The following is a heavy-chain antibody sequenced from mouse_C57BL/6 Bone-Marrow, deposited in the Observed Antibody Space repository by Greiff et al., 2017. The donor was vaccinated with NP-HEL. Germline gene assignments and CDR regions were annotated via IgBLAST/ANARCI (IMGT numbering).Heavy chain of an antibody. Sequence: DVKLQESGPGLVKPSQSLSLTCSVTGYSITSGYYWNWIRQFPGNKLEWMGYISYDGSNNYNPSLKNRISITRDTSKNQFFLKLNSVTTENTATYDGARDGAYYSNPWLAYGGQGTLGTVAA. CDR2: ISYDGSN. CDR1: GYSITSGYY. J-gene: IGHJ3*01. D-gene: IGHD2-5*01. V-gene: IGHV3-6*01. CDR3: ARDGAYYSNPWLAY.